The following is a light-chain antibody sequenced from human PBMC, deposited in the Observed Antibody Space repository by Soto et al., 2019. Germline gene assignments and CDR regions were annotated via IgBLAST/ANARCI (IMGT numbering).Light chain of an antibody. Sequence: EIVLTQSPATLSLSPGDRAILSCRASQSIGTNLAWYQQKPGQAPIVLIYGASNRASGIPARFSGSGSGTDLTLTIGNLEPEDFAVYHCQQSGTWTPLSFGGGTKVESK. J-gene: IGKJ4*01. CDR2: GAS. V-gene: IGKV3-11*01. CDR1: QSIGTN. CDR3: QQSGTWTPLS.